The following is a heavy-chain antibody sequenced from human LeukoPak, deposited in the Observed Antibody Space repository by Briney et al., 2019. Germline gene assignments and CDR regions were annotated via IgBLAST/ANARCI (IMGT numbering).Heavy chain of an antibody. CDR3: ARGNSGSSYSFDC. CDR2: IYHSGST. CDR1: GGSISSSNR. D-gene: IGHD1-26*01. J-gene: IGHJ4*02. V-gene: IGHV4-4*02. Sequence: PSGTLSLTCAVSGGSISSSNRWSWVRQPPGKGLEWIGEIYHSGSTNYNPSLKSRVTISVDKSKNQFSLKLSSVTAADTAVYYCARGNSGSSYSFDCWGQGTLVTVSS.